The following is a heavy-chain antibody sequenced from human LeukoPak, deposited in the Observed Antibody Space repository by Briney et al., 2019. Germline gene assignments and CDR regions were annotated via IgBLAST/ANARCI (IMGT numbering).Heavy chain of an antibody. J-gene: IGHJ4*02. Sequence: GGSLRLSCAASGFTFNNYAMNWVRQAPGKGLEWVSSISGGGETTYYADSAKGRFTISRDNSQNTLYLQMNSLRAEDTAVYHCARDYADYVGYFFFDYWGQGALVTVSS. CDR1: GFTFNNYA. V-gene: IGHV3-23*01. D-gene: IGHD4-17*01. CDR2: ISGGGETT. CDR3: ARDYADYVGYFFFDY.